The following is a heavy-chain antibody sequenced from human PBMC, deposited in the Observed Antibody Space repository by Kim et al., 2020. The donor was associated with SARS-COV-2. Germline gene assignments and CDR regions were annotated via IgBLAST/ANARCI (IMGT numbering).Heavy chain of an antibody. CDR1: GFTFSSYS. D-gene: IGHD6-19*01. J-gene: IGHJ4*02. Sequence: GVSLRLSCAASGFTFSSYSMNWVRQVPGKGLELISSISSSGSYIYYADSMKVRFTISRDNARASLYLQMNSLRAEDTAVCYCARVLTSGWSYFDYWGQGT. V-gene: IGHV3-21*01. CDR3: ARVLTSGWSYFDY. CDR2: ISSSGSYI.